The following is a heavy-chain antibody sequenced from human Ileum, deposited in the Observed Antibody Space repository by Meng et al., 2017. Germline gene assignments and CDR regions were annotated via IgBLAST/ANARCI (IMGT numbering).Heavy chain of an antibody. CDR3: ARGLSGSYGFFDY. J-gene: IGHJ4*02. V-gene: IGHV3-74*01. CDR2: ISTDGTNT. CDR1: GFTFTNYW. D-gene: IGHD3-22*01. Sequence: EVLLVESGVGVVQPGGSPRLSCAASGFTFTNYWMHWVRQAPGKGLVWVSRISTDGTNTYYADSVKGRFTISRDNAKNTLFLQMNSLGAEDTAVYYCARGLSGSYGFFDYWSQGTLVTVSS.